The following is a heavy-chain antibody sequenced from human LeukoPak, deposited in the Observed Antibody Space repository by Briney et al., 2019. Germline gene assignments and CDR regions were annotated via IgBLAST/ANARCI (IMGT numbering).Heavy chain of an antibody. CDR3: ARSGGWGLIDY. CDR2: IYYSGST. CDR1: GGSISSSSYY. V-gene: IGHV4-39*01. J-gene: IGHJ4*02. D-gene: IGHD6-19*01. Sequence: SETLSLTCTVSGGSISSSSYYWGWIRQPPGKGLEWIGSIYYSGSTHYNPSLKSRVTISVDTSKNQFSLKLSSVTAADTAVYYCARSGGWGLIDYWGQGTLVTVSS.